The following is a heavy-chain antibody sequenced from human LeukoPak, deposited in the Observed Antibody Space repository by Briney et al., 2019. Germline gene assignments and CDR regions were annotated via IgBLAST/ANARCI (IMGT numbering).Heavy chain of an antibody. CDR2: INGSGGGT. D-gene: IGHD3-10*01. Sequence: GGSLRLSCAASGFAFSSYAMSWVRQAPGKGLEWVSAINGSGGGTYNAVSVKGRLTISRENSKHTLYLQMKSLRAEDTAVYYSAKPLNSDYYRSWSYLSFDPWGQGTPVTVSS. V-gene: IGHV3-23*01. J-gene: IGHJ5*02. CDR1: GFAFSSYA. CDR3: AKPLNSDYYRSWSYLSFDP.